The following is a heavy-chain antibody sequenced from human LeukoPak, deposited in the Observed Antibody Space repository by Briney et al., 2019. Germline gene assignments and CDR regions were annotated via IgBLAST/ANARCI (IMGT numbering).Heavy chain of an antibody. CDR3: TTLYCSGGSCYYSP. D-gene: IGHD2-15*01. J-gene: IGHJ5*02. CDR2: IKSKTDGGTT. V-gene: IGHV3-15*01. CDR1: GFTFSSYA. Sequence: GGSLRLSCAASGFTFSSYAMSWVRQAPGKGLEWVGRIKSKTDGGTTDYAAPVKGRFTISRDDSKNTLYLQMNSLKTEDTAVYYCTTLYCSGGSCYYSPWGQGTLVTVSS.